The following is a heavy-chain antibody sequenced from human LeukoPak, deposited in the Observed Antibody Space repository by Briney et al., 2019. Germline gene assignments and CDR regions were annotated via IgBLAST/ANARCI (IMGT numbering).Heavy chain of an antibody. CDR3: AKLPGLLWFGELSREYYFDY. J-gene: IGHJ4*02. CDR2: ISSSSSYI. Sequence: PGGSPRLSCAASGFTFSSYSMNWVRQAPGKGLEWVSSISSSSSYIYYADSVKGRFTISRDNSKNTLYLQMNSLRAEDTAVYYCAKLPGLLWFGELSREYYFDYWGQGTLVTVSS. V-gene: IGHV3-21*01. CDR1: GFTFSSYS. D-gene: IGHD3-10*01.